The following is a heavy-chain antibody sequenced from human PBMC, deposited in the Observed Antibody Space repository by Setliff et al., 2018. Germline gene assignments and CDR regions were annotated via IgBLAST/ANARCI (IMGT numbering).Heavy chain of an antibody. V-gene: IGHV1-8*02. CDR2: MNPNSGNT. Sequence: ASVKVSCKASGYTFTSYAMNWVRQAPGQGLEWMGWMNPNSGNTGYAQKFQGRVTMTRNTSISTAYMDLSSLRFEDTAVYYCARAQSWSGGPYYFDNWGQGTLVTVS. CDR1: GYTFTSYA. D-gene: IGHD3-3*01. CDR3: ARAQSWSGGPYYFDN. J-gene: IGHJ4*02.